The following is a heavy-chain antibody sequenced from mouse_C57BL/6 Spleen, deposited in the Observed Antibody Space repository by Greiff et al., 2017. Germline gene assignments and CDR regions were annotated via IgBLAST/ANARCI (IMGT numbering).Heavy chain of an antibody. D-gene: IGHD1-1*01. V-gene: IGHV2-6-1*01. CDR1: GFSLTSYG. J-gene: IGHJ4*01. Sequence: QVQLKESGPGLVAPSQSLSITCTVSGFSLTSYGVHWVRQPPGKGLEWLVVIWSDGSTTYNSALKSRLSISKDNSKSQVFLKMNSLQTDDTAMYYCARHRDYGSTLYAMDYWGQGTSVTVSS. CDR3: ARHRDYGSTLYAMDY. CDR2: IWSDGST.